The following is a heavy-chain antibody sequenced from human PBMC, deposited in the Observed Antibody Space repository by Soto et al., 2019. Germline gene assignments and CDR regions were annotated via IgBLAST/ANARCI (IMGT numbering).Heavy chain of an antibody. V-gene: IGHV1-18*01. J-gene: IGHJ4*02. CDR2: ISAYNGNT. Sequence: QVQLVQSGAEVKKPGASVKVSCKASGYTFTSYGISWVRQAPGQGLEWMGWISAYNGNTNYAQKLQGRVTMTTDTPTSTAYMALRRLGSDATDVYYCARDRAVELGDYWGQGTLVTVSS. D-gene: IGHD1-26*01. CDR1: GYTFTSYG. CDR3: ARDRAVELGDY.